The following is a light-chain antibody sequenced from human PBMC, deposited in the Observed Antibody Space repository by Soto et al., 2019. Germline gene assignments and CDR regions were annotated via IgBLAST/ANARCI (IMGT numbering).Light chain of an antibody. CDR1: QDIRTS. CDR2: GAS. Sequence: DIQMTQSPSSLSASVGARVSITCQASQDIRTSLGWFQQKPGRAPKLLLYGASYLETGVPSRFRGSGSGTDFTLTISSLQPEDTATYYCQHYHNLPPFTFGPGTRVDVK. V-gene: IGKV1-33*01. J-gene: IGKJ3*01. CDR3: QHYHNLPPFT.